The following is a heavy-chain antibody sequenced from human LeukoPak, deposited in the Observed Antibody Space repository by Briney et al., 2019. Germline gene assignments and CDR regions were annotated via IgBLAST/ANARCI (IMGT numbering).Heavy chain of an antibody. Sequence: GGSLRLPCAASGFTLSAYSMNWLRQAPGKGLDWVSYISSRSFTIYYADSVKGRFTISRDNAKNSLYLEMNSLRDEDTAVYYCAKGYYYGMEAWGQGTTVIVSS. CDR2: ISSRSFTI. CDR1: GFTLSAYS. J-gene: IGHJ6*02. CDR3: AKGYYYGMEA. V-gene: IGHV3-48*02.